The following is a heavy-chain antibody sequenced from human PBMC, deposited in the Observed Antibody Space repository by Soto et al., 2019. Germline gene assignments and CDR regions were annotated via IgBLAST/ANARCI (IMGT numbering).Heavy chain of an antibody. CDR3: ARGGGFDS. Sequence: QLQESGPGLVKPSQTLSLTCTVSGDSISSGDNYWSWIRQPPGKGLEWIGYIYYSGRSYYKPSLRSRVTMSVDTSKNQFSLTLTSVTAADTAVYYCARGGGFDSSGRGTLVTVSS. CDR1: GDSISSGDNY. D-gene: IGHD3-16*01. CDR2: IYYSGRS. J-gene: IGHJ4*02. V-gene: IGHV4-30-4*01.